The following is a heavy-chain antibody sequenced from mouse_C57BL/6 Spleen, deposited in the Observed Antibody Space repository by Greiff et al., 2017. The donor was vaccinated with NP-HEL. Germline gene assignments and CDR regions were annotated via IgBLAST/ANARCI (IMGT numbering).Heavy chain of an antibody. CDR3: ARGGYGYDLYAMDY. Sequence: QVQLQQSGPELVKPGASVKISCKASGYAFSSSWMNWVKQRPGKGLEWIGRIYPGDGDTNYNGKFKGKATLTADKSSSTAYMQLSSLTSEDSAVYFCARGGYGYDLYAMDYWGQGTSVTVSS. V-gene: IGHV1-82*01. CDR1: GYAFSSSW. J-gene: IGHJ4*01. CDR2: IYPGDGDT. D-gene: IGHD2-2*01.